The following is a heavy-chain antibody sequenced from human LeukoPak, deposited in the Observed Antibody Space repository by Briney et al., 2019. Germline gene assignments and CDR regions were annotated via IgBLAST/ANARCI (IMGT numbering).Heavy chain of an antibody. CDR2: IYYSGST. D-gene: IGHD3-10*01. J-gene: IGHJ6*03. Sequence: PSETLSLTCTVPGGSISSSSYYWGWIRQPPGKGLEWIGSIYYSGSTYYNPSLKSRVTISVDTSQNQFSLKLSSVTAADTAVYYCARVIYGSGSYYYYYMDVWGKGTTVTVSS. V-gene: IGHV4-39*07. CDR3: ARVIYGSGSYYYYYMDV. CDR1: GGSISSSSYY.